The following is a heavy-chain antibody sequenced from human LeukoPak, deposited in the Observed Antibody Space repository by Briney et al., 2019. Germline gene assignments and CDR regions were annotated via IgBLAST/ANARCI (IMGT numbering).Heavy chain of an antibody. CDR3: AHDVGLFIFDY. D-gene: IGHD3-10*01. CDR2: IYWNDDK. V-gene: IGHV2-5*01. CDR1: VFSLSTSGVG. J-gene: IGHJ4*02. Sequence: SGPTLVNPTQTLTLTCTFSVFSLSTSGVGVGWIRQPPGKALEWLALIYWNDDKRYSPSLKSRLTINKDTSKNQVVLTMTNMDPVDTATYYCAHDVGLFIFDYWGQGTLVTVSS.